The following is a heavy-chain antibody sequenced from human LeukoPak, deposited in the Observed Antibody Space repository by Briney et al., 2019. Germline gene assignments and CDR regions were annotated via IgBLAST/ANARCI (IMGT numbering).Heavy chain of an antibody. CDR3: AKGGKWDVTPFDY. Sequence: GGSLRLSCAASGLTFTSYSMNWVRQAPGKGLEWVSTISGGGGSTYYADSAKGRFTISRDNSKNTLYLQVNSLRAEDTAVYYCAKGGKWDVTPFDYWGQGTLVTVSS. J-gene: IGHJ4*02. CDR2: ISGGGGST. CDR1: GLTFTSYS. D-gene: IGHD1-26*01. V-gene: IGHV3-23*01.